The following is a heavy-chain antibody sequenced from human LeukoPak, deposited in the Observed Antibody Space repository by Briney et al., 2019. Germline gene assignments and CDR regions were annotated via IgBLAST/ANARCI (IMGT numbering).Heavy chain of an antibody. CDR1: GYSFTAYS. CDR2: IHPHSGGT. J-gene: IGHJ4*02. CDR3: ARLGTGYSLSY. Sequence: ASVEVSCKASGYSFTAYSIVWVRQAPGQGLEWMGWIHPHSGGTEYVKRFQGRVTMTRDTAISTAYMEVNSLGNDDAAVYYCARLGTGYSLSYWGQGTQVIVSS. D-gene: IGHD5-18*01. V-gene: IGHV1-2*02.